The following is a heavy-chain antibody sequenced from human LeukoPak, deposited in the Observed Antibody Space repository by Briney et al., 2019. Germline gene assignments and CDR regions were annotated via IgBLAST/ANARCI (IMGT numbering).Heavy chain of an antibody. CDR3: ARHKPGYYYYYMDV. J-gene: IGHJ6*03. CDR2: INHSGST. Sequence: SETLSLTCRVYGESFGDYYCAWIRQPPGKGLEWIGEINHSGSTNYNPSLKSRVTISVDTSKNQFSLKLSSVTAADTAVYYCARHKPGYYYYYMDVWGKGTTVTISS. CDR1: GESFGDYY. V-gene: IGHV4-34*01.